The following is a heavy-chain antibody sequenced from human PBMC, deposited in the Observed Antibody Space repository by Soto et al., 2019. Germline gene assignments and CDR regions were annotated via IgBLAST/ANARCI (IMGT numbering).Heavy chain of an antibody. CDR3: ARVTWYGLGVTNAFDI. CDR1: GFTFSSYS. CDR2: ISSSSSYI. Sequence: PGGSLRLSCAASGFTFSSYSMNWVRQAPGKGLEWVSSISSSSSYIYYADSVKGRFTISRDNAKNSLYLQMNSLRAEDTAVYYCARVTWYGLGVTNAFDIWGQGTMVTVSS. V-gene: IGHV3-21*01. J-gene: IGHJ3*02. D-gene: IGHD2-21*02.